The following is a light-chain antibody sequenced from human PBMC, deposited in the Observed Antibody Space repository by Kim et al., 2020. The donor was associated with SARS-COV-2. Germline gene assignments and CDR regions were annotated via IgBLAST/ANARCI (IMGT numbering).Light chain of an antibody. CDR3: NSRGSNDNVL. CDR2: GKN. Sequence: VALGQTVRITCQGDSLRSNYATWDQQKPGQAPIVVIYGKNNRPSGIPDRFSGSSSGDTASLTITGTQAGDEADYYCNSRGSNDNVLFGGGTQLTVL. CDR1: SLRSNY. V-gene: IGLV3-19*01. J-gene: IGLJ2*01.